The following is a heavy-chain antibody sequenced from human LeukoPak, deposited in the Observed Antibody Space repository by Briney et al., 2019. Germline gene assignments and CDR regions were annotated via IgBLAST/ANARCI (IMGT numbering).Heavy chain of an antibody. CDR2: IYYSGST. D-gene: IGHD2-8*01. V-gene: IGHV4-30-4*08. CDR1: GGSISSGSYY. Sequence: PSQTLSLTCTVSGGSISSGSYYWSWIRQPPGKGLEWIGYIYYSGSTYYIPSLKSRVTISVDTSKNQFSLKLSSVTAADTAVYYCARGVRDIVLMVYRDYYYYYMDVWGKGTTVTVSS. CDR3: ARGVRDIVLMVYRDYYYYYMDV. J-gene: IGHJ6*03.